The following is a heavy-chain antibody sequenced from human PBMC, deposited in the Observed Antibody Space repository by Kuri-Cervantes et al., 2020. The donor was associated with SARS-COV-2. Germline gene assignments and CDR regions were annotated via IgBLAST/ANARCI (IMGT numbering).Heavy chain of an antibody. V-gene: IGHV1-2*02. CDR2: INPNSGGT. CDR3: ARVLSGSYPADY. CDR1: GYTFTSYG. Sequence: ASVKVSCKASGYTFTSYGISWVRQAPGQGLEWMGWINPNSGGTNYAQKFQGRVTMTRDTSISTAYMEPSRLRSDDTAVYYCARVLSGSYPADYRGQGTLVTVSS. D-gene: IGHD1-26*01. J-gene: IGHJ4*02.